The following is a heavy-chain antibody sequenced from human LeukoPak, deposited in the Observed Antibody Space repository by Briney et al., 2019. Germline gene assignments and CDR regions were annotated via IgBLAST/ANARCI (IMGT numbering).Heavy chain of an antibody. V-gene: IGHV3-23*01. CDR3: ASRDSSGYYGAFDI. D-gene: IGHD3-22*01. CDR2: ISGSGGST. J-gene: IGHJ3*02. Sequence: PGGSLRLSCAASGFTFSSYAMSWVRQAPGKGLEWVSAISGSGGSTYYADSVKGRFTISRDNSKNTLYLQMHSLRAEDTAVYYCASRDSSGYYGAFDIWGQGTMVTVSS. CDR1: GFTFSSYA.